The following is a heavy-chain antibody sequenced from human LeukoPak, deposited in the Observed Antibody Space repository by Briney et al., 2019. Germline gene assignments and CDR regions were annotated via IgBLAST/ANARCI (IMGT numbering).Heavy chain of an antibody. CDR3: ASEAYSSSSYYMDV. V-gene: IGHV3-21*01. D-gene: IGHD6-13*01. CDR1: GFTFSSYS. Sequence: GGSLRLSCAASGFTFSSYSMNWVRQAPGKGLEWVSSISSSSSYIYYADSVKGRFTISRDNSKNTLYLQMNSLRAEDTAVYYCASEAYSSSSYYMDVWGKGTTVTISS. J-gene: IGHJ6*03. CDR2: ISSSSSYI.